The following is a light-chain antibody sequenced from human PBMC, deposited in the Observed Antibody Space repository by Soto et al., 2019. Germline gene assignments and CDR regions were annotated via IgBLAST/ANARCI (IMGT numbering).Light chain of an antibody. V-gene: IGKV1-5*03. CDR3: QQYNSYPIT. CDR1: QSISSW. CDR2: KAS. Sequence: DIQMTQSPSTLSASVGDRVTITCRASQSISSWLDWYQQKPWKAPKSLIYKASSLESGVPSRFSGGGSRTESNVTISSLQPDDFSTYDCQQYNSYPITFGQGTRLEIK. J-gene: IGKJ5*01.